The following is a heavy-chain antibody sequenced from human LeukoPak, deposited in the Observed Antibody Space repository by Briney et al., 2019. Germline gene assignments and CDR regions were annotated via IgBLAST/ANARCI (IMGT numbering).Heavy chain of an antibody. D-gene: IGHD3-3*01. CDR3: QTLAEVMEEDYYYYYMDV. CDR2: IRSKANSYAT. Sequence: GGSLRISCAASGFTFSGSAMHWVRQASGKGLEWVGRIRSKANSYATAYAASVKGRFTISRDDSKNTAYLQMNSLKTEDTAVYYCQTLAEVMEEDYYYYYMDVWGKGTTVTVSS. J-gene: IGHJ6*03. CDR1: GFTFSGSA. V-gene: IGHV3-73*01.